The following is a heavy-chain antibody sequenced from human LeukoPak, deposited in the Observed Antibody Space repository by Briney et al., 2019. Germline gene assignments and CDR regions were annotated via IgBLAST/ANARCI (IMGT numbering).Heavy chain of an antibody. V-gene: IGHV3-21*01. CDR2: ISSTSSYI. CDR1: GFTFSTYS. Sequence: GGSQRLSCAASGFTFSTYSMNWVRQAPGKGLEWVSSISSTSSYIYYADSVKGRFTISRDNAQKSLYLQMNSLRAEDTAVYYCARVGYSSGWYFDYWGQGTLVTVSS. J-gene: IGHJ4*02. CDR3: ARVGYSSGWYFDY. D-gene: IGHD6-19*01.